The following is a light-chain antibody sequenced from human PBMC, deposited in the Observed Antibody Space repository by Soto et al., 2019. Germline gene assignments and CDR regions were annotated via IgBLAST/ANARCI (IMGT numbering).Light chain of an antibody. J-gene: IGLJ1*01. CDR3: CSYAGSSTDV. CDR2: EGS. CDR1: SSDVGSYNL. V-gene: IGLV2-23*01. Sequence: SASGSPGQSITISCTGTSSDVGSYNLVSWYQQHPGKAPKLMIYEGSKRPSGVSNRFSGSKSGNTASLTISGLQAEDEADYYCCSYAGSSTDVFGTGTKVTVL.